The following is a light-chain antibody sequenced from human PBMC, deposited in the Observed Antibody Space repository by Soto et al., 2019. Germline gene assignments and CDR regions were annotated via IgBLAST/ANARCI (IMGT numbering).Light chain of an antibody. Sequence: EIVMTQSPATLSVSPGERATLSCTASQSVTSNLAWYQQKPGQAPRLLIYDASTRANGIPARFSGSGSWTEFTLTISSLQSADFAFYYCQQYNNWPPSTFGQGTRLEIK. CDR1: QSVTSN. CDR2: DAS. CDR3: QQYNNWPPST. J-gene: IGKJ5*01. V-gene: IGKV3-15*01.